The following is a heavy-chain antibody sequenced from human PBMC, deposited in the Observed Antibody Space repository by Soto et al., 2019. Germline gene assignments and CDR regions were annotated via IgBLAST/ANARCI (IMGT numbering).Heavy chain of an antibody. J-gene: IGHJ6*02. D-gene: IGHD6-19*01. V-gene: IGHV5-51*01. Sequence: GESLKISCKGSGYSFTSYWIGWVRQMPGKGLEWMGIIYPGDSNTRYSPSFQGQVTISADKSISTAYLQWSSLKASETAIYYCARHGSSGWNTYYYYYGMDVWGQGTTVTVSS. CDR2: IYPGDSNT. CDR3: ARHGSSGWNTYYYYYGMDV. CDR1: GYSFTSYW.